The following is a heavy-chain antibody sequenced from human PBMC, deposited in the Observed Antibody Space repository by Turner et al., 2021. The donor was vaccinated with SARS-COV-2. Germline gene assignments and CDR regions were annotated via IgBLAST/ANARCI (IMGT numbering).Heavy chain of an antibody. J-gene: IGHJ6*02. Sequence: QVQLVQSGAEVKKPGSSVKVSCKASGNTFSTYAISWVRQAPGQGLEWMGGIIPNFGTANYAQNFQGRVTITADESSSKAYMELSSLRSEDTAGYYCARDVDYFSPIWGSHHYYYGMDVWGQGTTVTVSS. CDR1: GNTFSTYA. CDR3: ARDVDYFSPIWGSHHYYYGMDV. V-gene: IGHV1-69*01. D-gene: IGHD4-17*01. CDR2: IIPNFGTA.